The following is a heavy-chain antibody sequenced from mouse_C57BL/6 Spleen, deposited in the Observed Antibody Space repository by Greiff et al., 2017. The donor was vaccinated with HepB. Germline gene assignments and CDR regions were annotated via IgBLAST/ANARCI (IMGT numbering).Heavy chain of an antibody. CDR1: GYTFTDYN. D-gene: IGHD1-1*01. CDR2: INPNNGGT. CDR3: ARESSNYWYFDV. V-gene: IGHV1-18*01. J-gene: IGHJ1*03. Sequence: EVQLQESGPELVKPGASVKIPCKASGYTFTDYNMDWVKQSHGKSLEWIGDINPNNGGTIYNQKFKGKATLTVHKSSSTAYMELRSLTSEDTAVYYCARESSNYWYFDVWGTGTTVTVSS.